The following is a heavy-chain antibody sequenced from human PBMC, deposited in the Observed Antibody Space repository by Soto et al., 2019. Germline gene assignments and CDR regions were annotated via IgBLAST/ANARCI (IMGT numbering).Heavy chain of an antibody. CDR2: ISGNGGST. V-gene: IGHV3-23*01. J-gene: IGHJ4*01. CDR1: GFTFSSCA. D-gene: IGHD3-22*01. CDR3: AKVLGDGNDYYDF. Sequence: EVQLLESGGGLVQPGGSLRLSCAASGFTFSSCAMGWVRQAPGKGLEWVSGISGNGGSTYYADSVKGRFTISRDTSKKTLYLQMYSLGAEDTATYYCAKVLGDGNDYYDFCGQGTLVTVSS.